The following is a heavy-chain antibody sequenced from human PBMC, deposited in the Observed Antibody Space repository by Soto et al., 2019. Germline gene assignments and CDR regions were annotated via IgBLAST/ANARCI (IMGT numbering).Heavy chain of an antibody. D-gene: IGHD5-18*01. CDR2: IIPIFGTA. CDR1: GGTFSSYA. Sequence: SVKVSCKASGGTFSSYAISWVRQAPGQGLEWMGGIIPIFGTANYAQKLQGRVTMTTDTSTSTAYMELRSLRSDDTAVYYCARAFGYSYGFDYWGQGTLVTVSS. CDR3: ARAFGYSYGFDY. J-gene: IGHJ4*02. V-gene: IGHV1-69*05.